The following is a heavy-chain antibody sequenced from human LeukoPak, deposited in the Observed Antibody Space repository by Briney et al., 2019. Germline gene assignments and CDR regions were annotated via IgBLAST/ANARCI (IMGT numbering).Heavy chain of an antibody. V-gene: IGHV4-59*01. CDR2: IYYSGTT. CDR3: AAGFYYFDY. CDR1: GGSISSYY. J-gene: IGHJ4*02. Sequence: SETLSLTCTVSGGSISSYYWNWIRQPPGKGLEWIGYIYYSGTTNYNPSLKSRVTILVDTSKNQFSLKLCSVTAADTAVYYCAAGFYYFDYWGQGTLVTVSS. D-gene: IGHD3-10*01.